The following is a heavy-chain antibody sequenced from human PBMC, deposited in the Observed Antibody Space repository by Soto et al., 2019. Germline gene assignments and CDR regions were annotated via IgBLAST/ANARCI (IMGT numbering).Heavy chain of an antibody. J-gene: IGHJ6*02. CDR2: IIPIFGTA. Sequence: SVKVSCKASGGTFSSYAISWVRQAPGQGLEWMGGIIPIFGTANYAQKFQGRVTITADKSTSTAYMELSSLSSEDTAVYYCAREDGIVVVPAAMNYYYYGMDVWGQGTTVTVSS. CDR1: GGTFSSYA. CDR3: AREDGIVVVPAAMNYYYYGMDV. V-gene: IGHV1-69*06. D-gene: IGHD2-2*01.